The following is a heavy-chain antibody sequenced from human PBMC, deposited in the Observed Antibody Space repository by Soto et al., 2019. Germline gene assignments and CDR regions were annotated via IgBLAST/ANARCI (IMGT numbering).Heavy chain of an antibody. CDR3: ARGLATLPVFAFDV. CDR2: IYWNDDK. Sequence: QITVKESGPTLVKPTQTLTLTCSLSGISLSTSGVGLGWIRQTPGKALEWLALIYWNDDKHYTPSLKSRLTITKDTSKTQAVLTMTNMDPVDTATYYCARGLATLPVFAFDVWGQGTVVTVSS. V-gene: IGHV2-5*01. CDR1: GISLSTSGVG. D-gene: IGHD6-6*01. J-gene: IGHJ3*01.